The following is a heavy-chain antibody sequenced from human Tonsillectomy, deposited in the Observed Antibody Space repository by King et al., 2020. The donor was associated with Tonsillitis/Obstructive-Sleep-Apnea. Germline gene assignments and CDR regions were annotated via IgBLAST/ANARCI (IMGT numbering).Heavy chain of an antibody. V-gene: IGHV3-49*05. D-gene: IGHD3-16*02. CDR3: TRDNDYIWGNSRPHFDY. J-gene: IGHJ4*02. CDR1: GFTCGDYS. CDR2: IRSKAYAGTT. Sequence: VQLVESGGGLVKPGRSLRLSCTASGFTCGDYSMSWFRQAPGKGLEWVGFIRSKAYAGTTEYAASVKGRFTISRDDSKSIAYLQMNSLKTEDTAVYYCTRDNDYIWGNSRPHFDYWGQGTLVTVSS.